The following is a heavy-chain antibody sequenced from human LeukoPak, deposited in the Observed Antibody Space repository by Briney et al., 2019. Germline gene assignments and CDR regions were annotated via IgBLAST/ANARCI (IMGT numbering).Heavy chain of an antibody. CDR3: VRDRGSSWFADY. CDR2: INPNNGGT. D-gene: IGHD6-13*01. Sequence: ASVKVSCKASRYIFTSYYIHWVRQAPGQGLEWMGWINPNNGGTKYAQKFQGRVTVTSDTSITTAYMELSRLISDDTAMYYCVRDRGSSWFADYWGQGTLLTVYS. V-gene: IGHV1-2*02. J-gene: IGHJ4*02. CDR1: RYIFTSYY.